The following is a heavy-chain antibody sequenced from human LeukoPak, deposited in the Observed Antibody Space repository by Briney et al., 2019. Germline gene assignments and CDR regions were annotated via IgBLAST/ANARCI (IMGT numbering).Heavy chain of an antibody. V-gene: IGHV1-18*01. CDR3: ARVMGDSGGWYLAWFDP. J-gene: IGHJ5*02. CDR2: ISAYNGNT. CDR1: GYTFTSYG. Sequence: ASVKVCCKASGYTFTSYGISWVRQAPGQGLEWMGWISAYNGNTNYAQKLQGRVTMTTDTSTSTAYMELRSLRSDDTAVYYCARVMGDSGGWYLAWFDPWGQGTLVTVSS. D-gene: IGHD6-19*01.